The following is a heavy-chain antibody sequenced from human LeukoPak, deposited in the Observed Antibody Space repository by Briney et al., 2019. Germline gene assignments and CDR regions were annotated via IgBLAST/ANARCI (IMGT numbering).Heavy chain of an antibody. D-gene: IGHD6-19*01. V-gene: IGHV4-34*01. Sequence: SETLSLTCAVYGGSFSGYYWSWIRQPPGKGLEWIGEINHSGSTNYNPSLKSRVTISVDTSKNQFSLKLSSVTAADTAVYYCARRQWLVPFDYWGQGTLVTVPS. CDR2: INHSGST. CDR1: GGSFSGYY. J-gene: IGHJ4*02. CDR3: ARRQWLVPFDY.